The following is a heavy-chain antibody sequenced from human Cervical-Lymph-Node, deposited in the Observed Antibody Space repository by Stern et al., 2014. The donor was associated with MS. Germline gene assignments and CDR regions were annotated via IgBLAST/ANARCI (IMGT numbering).Heavy chain of an antibody. CDR3: ARDDRTSWYGGMPH. CDR1: GFTFSGYG. CDR2: SWSDGTKE. Sequence: VQLVEAGGGAVQPGRSLRLSCATSGFTFSGYGMYLVRQAPGKGLGWGAISWSDGTKEDYADSVKGRFTISRDNSKNTLYLQMTSLRAEDTAVYYCARDDRTSWYGGMPHWGQGTLVTVSS. D-gene: IGHD6-13*01. V-gene: IGHV3-33*01. J-gene: IGHJ4*02.